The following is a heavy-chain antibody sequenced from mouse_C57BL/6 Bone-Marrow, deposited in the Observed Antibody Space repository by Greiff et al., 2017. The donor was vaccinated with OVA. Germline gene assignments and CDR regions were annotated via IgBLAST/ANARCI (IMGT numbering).Heavy chain of an antibody. D-gene: IGHD3-2*02. J-gene: IGHJ4*01. Sequence: EVKLQESGPGLVKPSQSLSLTCSVTGYSITSGYYWNWIRQFPGNKLEWMGYISYDGSNNYNPSLKNRISITRDPSKNQFFLKLNSVTTEDTATYYWARGGTAQALDYWGQGTSVTVSS. CDR1: GYSITSGYY. CDR2: ISYDGSN. CDR3: ARGGTAQALDY. V-gene: IGHV3-6*01.